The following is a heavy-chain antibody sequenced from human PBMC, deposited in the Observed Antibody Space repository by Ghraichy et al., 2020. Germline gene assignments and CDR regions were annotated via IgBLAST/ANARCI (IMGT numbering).Heavy chain of an antibody. J-gene: IGHJ6*02. CDR3: AKDEYSSSSLDYYYGMDV. CDR2: ISGSGGST. V-gene: IGHV3-23*01. Sequence: GGSLRLSCAASGFTFSSYAMSWVRQAPGKGLEWVSAISGSGGSTYYADSVKGRFTISRDNSKNTLYLQMNSLRAEDTAVYYCAKDEYSSSSLDYYYGMDVWGQGTTVTVSS. D-gene: IGHD6-13*01. CDR1: GFTFSSYA.